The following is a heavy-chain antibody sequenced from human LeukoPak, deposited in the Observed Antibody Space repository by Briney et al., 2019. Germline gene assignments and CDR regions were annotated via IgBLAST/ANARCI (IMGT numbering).Heavy chain of an antibody. V-gene: IGHV3-9*01. CDR2: ISGDSNSM. CDR3: AKGGGWFYYFDY. J-gene: IGHJ4*02. CDR1: GFTFSRYW. Sequence: GGSLRLSCAVSGFTFSRYWMTWVRQAPGKGLEWVSGISGDSNSMGYADSVKGRFTISRDNAKSSIYLQMNNLRAEDTALYYCAKGGGWFYYFDYWGQGTLVTVSS. D-gene: IGHD6-19*01.